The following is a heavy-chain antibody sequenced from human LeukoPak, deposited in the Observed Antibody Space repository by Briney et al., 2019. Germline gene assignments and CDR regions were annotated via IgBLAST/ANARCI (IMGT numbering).Heavy chain of an antibody. D-gene: IGHD3-22*01. Sequence: GGSLRLSCTASGFTFSSYSMNWVRQPPGQGMELVSYISSSSSTIHYADSVKGRFTISRDNAKNSLYLEINSLRAEDTAVYYCAPKMYYCDSSAYYPFDYWGQGTLVTVSS. CDR2: ISSSSSTI. J-gene: IGHJ4*02. CDR1: GFTFSSYS. V-gene: IGHV3-48*01. CDR3: APKMYYCDSSAYYPFDY.